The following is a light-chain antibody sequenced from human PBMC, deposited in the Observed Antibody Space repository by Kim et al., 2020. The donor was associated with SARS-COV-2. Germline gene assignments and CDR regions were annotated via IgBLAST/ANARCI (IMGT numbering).Light chain of an antibody. CDR3: QQYKTYPWT. CDR2: AAW. CDR1: QIISGY. Sequence: ASVGDRVTITCRASQIISGYLNWYQHKPGQAPKLLIYAAWSLRSGVPSRFSGSGSGTEFTLTISSLQPDDFATYYCQQYKTYPWTFGQGTKVDIK. J-gene: IGKJ1*01. V-gene: IGKV1-9*01.